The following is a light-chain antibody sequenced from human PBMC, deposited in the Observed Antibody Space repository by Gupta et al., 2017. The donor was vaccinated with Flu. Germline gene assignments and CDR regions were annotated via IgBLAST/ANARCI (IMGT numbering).Light chain of an antibody. V-gene: IGKV3-20*01. CDR3: LQYGSSPMYT. Sequence: VLTQSPGTLSLSPGETATLSCRASQSVIGNSLAWYQQKPGQAPNLLIYGASSRATGIPDRFSGSVSGTDFTLTISRREPEDFAVYYCLQYGSSPMYTFGQGTKLEIK. CDR1: QSVIGNS. CDR2: GAS. J-gene: IGKJ2*01.